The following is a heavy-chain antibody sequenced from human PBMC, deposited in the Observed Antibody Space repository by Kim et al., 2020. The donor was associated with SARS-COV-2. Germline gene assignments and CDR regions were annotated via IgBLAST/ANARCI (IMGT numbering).Heavy chain of an antibody. J-gene: IGHJ5*02. CDR3: AKSGGREGSGIYYTNWFDP. V-gene: IGHV3-23*01. CDR1: GFTFSSYA. D-gene: IGHD3-10*01. Sequence: GGSLRLSCAASGFTFSSYAMNWVRQAPGKGLEWVSVIAGSGGTNYADSVKGRFTISRDNSKNTLYLQMNSLRAEDTAVYYCAKSGGREGSGIYYTNWFDPWGQGTLVTVSS. CDR2: IAGSGGT.